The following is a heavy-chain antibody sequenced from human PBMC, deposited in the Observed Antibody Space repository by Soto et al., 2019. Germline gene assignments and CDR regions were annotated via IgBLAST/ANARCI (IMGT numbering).Heavy chain of an antibody. CDR3: ARDLAGLTTVLYFYGMDV. Sequence: ASVKVSCKASGYTFTSYYMHWVRQAPGQGLEWMGIINSGGGSTSYAQKFQGRVTMTRDTSTSTVYMELSSLRSEDTAVYYCARDLAGLTTVLYFYGMDVWGQGTTVTVSS. J-gene: IGHJ6*02. CDR1: GYTFTSYY. V-gene: IGHV1-46*01. CDR2: INSGGGST. D-gene: IGHD4-4*01.